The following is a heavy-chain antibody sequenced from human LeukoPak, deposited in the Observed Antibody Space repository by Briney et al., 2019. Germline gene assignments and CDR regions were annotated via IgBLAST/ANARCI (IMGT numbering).Heavy chain of an antibody. CDR3: TRGSSGWYFDY. V-gene: IGHV3-15*01. D-gene: IGHD6-19*01. CDR2: IKSNADGGTT. CDR1: GFTFSNAW. Sequence: WGSLRLSCAASGFTFSNAWMTWVRQAPGKGLEWVGRIKSNADGGTTDYASPVKQRFTISRDDSQNTLFLQMNSLKTEDTAVYYCTRGSSGWYFDYWGQGTLVTVSS. J-gene: IGHJ4*02.